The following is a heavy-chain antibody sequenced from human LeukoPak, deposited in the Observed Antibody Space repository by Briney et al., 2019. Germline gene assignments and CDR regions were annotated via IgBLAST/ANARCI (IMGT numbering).Heavy chain of an antibody. J-gene: IGHJ5*02. CDR2: ISSSGSTI. CDR3: ARGSKVTYDSSGYSTWFDP. CDR1: GFTSTNYC. V-gene: IGHV3-48*03. Sequence: QPGGSLRLSCAASGFTSTNYCMSWVRQAPGKGLEWVSYISSSGSTIYYADSVKGRFTISRDNAKNSLYLQMNSLRAEDTAVYYCARGSKVTYDSSGYSTWFDPWGQGTLVTVSS. D-gene: IGHD3-22*01.